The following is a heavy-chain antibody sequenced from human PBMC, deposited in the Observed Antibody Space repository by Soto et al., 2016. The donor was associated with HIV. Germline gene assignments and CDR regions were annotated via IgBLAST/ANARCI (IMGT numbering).Heavy chain of an antibody. CDR1: GFTFSNAW. J-gene: IGHJ4*02. V-gene: IGHV3-15*01. D-gene: IGHD2-21*01. CDR3: TTVRVVVLGRIYVHSDY. Sequence: EVQLVESGGGLVKPGGSLRLSCAASGFTFSNAWMSWVRQAPGKGLEWVGRIKSKTDGGTTDYAAPVKGRFTISRDDSKNTLYLQMNSLKTEDTAVYYCTTVRVVVLGRIYVHSDYWGQGTLVTVSS. CDR2: IKSKTDGGTT.